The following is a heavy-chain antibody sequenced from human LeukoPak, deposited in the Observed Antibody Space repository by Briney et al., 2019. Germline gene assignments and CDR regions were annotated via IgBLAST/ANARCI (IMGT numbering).Heavy chain of an antibody. Sequence: ASVKVSCKTSGYTFTSYGINWVRQAPGQGLEWMGWISGYNVNTNYAQKLQGRVTMTTDTSTSTAYMELRSLRSDDTAVYYCARDYRNYYDSSGYYYLYAFDIWGQGTMVTVSS. CDR3: ARDYRNYYDSSGYYYLYAFDI. CDR2: ISGYNVNT. J-gene: IGHJ3*02. D-gene: IGHD3-22*01. V-gene: IGHV1-18*01. CDR1: GYTFTSYG.